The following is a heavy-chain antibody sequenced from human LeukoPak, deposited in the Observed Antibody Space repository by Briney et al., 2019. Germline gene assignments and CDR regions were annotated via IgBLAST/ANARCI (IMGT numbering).Heavy chain of an antibody. CDR2: INPILGIA. CDR3: ARNRRYSAPPDY. J-gene: IGHJ4*02. Sequence: ASVKVSCKASGGTFSSYAISWVRQAPGQGLEWMGRINPILGIANYAQKFQGRVTITADKFTSTAYMELSSLRSEDTAVYYCARNRRYSAPPDYWGQGTLVTVSS. V-gene: IGHV1-69*04. CDR1: GGTFSSYA. D-gene: IGHD1-14*01.